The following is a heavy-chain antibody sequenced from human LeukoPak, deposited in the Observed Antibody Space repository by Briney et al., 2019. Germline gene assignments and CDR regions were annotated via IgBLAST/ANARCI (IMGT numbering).Heavy chain of an antibody. CDR2: ISSSSSYI. J-gene: IGHJ4*02. CDR1: GFTFSSYS. CDR3: ARDHVTAAGTIED. V-gene: IGHV3-21*01. Sequence: GGSLRLSCAASGFTFSSYSMNWVRQAPGKGLEWVSSISSSSSYIYYADSVKGRFTISRDNAKNSLYLQMNSLRAEDTAVYYCARDHVTAAGTIEDWGQGTLDTVSS. D-gene: IGHD6-13*01.